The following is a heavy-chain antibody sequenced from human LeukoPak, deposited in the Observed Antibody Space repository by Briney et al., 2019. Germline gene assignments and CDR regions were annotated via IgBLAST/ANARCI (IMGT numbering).Heavy chain of an antibody. J-gene: IGHJ3*02. V-gene: IGHV3-48*03. Sequence: GGSLRLSCAASGFTFSSYEMNWVRQAPGKGLKWVSYISSSGSTIYYADSVKGRFTISRDNAKNSLYLQMNSLRAEDTAVYYCARDLPSWIVVENGAFDIWGQGTMVTVSS. CDR1: GFTFSSYE. D-gene: IGHD3-22*01. CDR3: ARDLPSWIVVENGAFDI. CDR2: ISSSGSTI.